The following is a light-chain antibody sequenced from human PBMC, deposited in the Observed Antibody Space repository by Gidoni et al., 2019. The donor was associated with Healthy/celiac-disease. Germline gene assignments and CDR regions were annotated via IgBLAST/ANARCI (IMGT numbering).Light chain of an antibody. CDR2: GNS. CDR3: QSYDSSLSGSRV. V-gene: IGLV1-40*01. CDR1: SSNIGAGYD. J-gene: IGLJ1*01. Sequence: QSVPTPPPSVSAAPGQRVTISCTGSSSNIGAGYDVHWYQQLPGTAPKLLIYGNSNRPSGVPDRFSGSKSGTSASLAITGLQAEDEADYYCQSYDSSLSGSRVFGTGTKVTVL.